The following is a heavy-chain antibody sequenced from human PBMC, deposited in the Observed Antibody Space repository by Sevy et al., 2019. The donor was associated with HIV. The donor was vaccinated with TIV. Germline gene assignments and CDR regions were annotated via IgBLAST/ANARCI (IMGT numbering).Heavy chain of an antibody. CDR1: GFTFSNAW. CDR2: IKIKTDGGTT. D-gene: IGHD3-10*02. Sequence: GGSLRLSCAASGFTFSNAWMSWVRQAPGKGLEWVGRIKIKTDGGTTDYAAPVKGRFTISRDDSKNTLYLQMNSLKTEDTAVYYCTTDVRAYDWFDPWGQGTLVTVSS. J-gene: IGHJ5*02. V-gene: IGHV3-15*01. CDR3: TTDVRAYDWFDP.